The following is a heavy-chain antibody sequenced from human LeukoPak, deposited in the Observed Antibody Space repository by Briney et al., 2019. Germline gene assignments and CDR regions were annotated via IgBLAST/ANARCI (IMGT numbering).Heavy chain of an antibody. Sequence: GGSLRLSCAASGFTFSSYAMSWVRQAPGKGPEWVSAISGSGGSTYYADSVKGRFTISRDNSKNTLYLQMNSLRAEDTAVYYCATPPKYSRWGYISEPPNDYWGQGTLVTVSS. CDR3: ATPPKYSRWGYISEPPNDY. CDR1: GFTFSSYA. CDR2: ISGSGGST. J-gene: IGHJ4*02. D-gene: IGHD5-18*01. V-gene: IGHV3-23*01.